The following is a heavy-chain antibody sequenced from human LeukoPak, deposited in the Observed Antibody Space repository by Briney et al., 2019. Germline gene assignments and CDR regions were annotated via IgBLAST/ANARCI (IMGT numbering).Heavy chain of an antibody. J-gene: IGHJ4*02. V-gene: IGHV1-18*01. CDR1: GYTFTSYG. D-gene: IGHD1-26*01. CDR3: SRDADMGATMGETPARGLVDY. Sequence: ASVKVSCKASGYTFTSYGISWVRQAPGQGLEWIGWISAYNGNTNYAQKLQGRVTMTTETSTSTAYMELTILRSDDTAVYYCSRDADMGATMGETPARGLVDYWGQGTLVIVSS. CDR2: ISAYNGNT.